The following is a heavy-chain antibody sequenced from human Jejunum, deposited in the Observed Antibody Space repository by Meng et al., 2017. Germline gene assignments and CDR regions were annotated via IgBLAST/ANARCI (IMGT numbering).Heavy chain of an antibody. V-gene: IGHV1-2*06. CDR1: GYTFTDYY. CDR2: INTRTGGT. CDR3: ARELISYAFDY. D-gene: IGHD1-26*01. Sequence: QPLQSAARVREPGASVRVSCKASGYTFTDYYLYWVRQAPGQGLEWMGRINTRTGGTIYTQKFYGRVTMTRDTSISTAYMELSRLRSDDTAVYYCARELISYAFDYWGQGSLVTVSS. J-gene: IGHJ4*02.